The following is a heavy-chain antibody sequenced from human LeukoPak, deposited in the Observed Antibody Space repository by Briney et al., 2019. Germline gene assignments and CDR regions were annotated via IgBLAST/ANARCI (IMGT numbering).Heavy chain of an antibody. D-gene: IGHD5-24*01. CDR1: GGSISSSY. Sequence: SETLSLTCTVSGGSISSSYWGWIRQPPGKGLEWIGSIYYSGSTYYNPSLKSRVTISVDTSKNQFSLKLSSVTAADTAVYYCARRKLGDGSWVYWGQGTLVTVSS. J-gene: IGHJ4*02. CDR2: IYYSGST. V-gene: IGHV4-39*01. CDR3: ARRKLGDGSWVY.